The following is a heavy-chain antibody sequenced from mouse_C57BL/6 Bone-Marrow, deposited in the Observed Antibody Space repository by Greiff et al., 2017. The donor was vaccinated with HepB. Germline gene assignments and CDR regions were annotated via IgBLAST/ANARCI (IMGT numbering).Heavy chain of an antibody. Sequence: EVMLVESGGDLVKPGGSLKLSCAASGFTFSSYGMSWVRQTPDKRLEWVATISSGGSYTYYPDSVKGRFTISRDNAKNTLYLQMSSLKSEDTAMYYCARHSITTVGYFDVWGTGTTVTVSS. J-gene: IGHJ1*03. D-gene: IGHD1-1*01. V-gene: IGHV5-6*02. CDR1: GFTFSSYG. CDR3: ARHSITTVGYFDV. CDR2: ISSGGSYT.